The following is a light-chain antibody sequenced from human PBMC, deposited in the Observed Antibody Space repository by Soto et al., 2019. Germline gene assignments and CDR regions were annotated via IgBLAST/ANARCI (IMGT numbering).Light chain of an antibody. V-gene: IGKV3-11*01. J-gene: IGKJ1*01. CDR3: QQYTSSTWT. Sequence: EIVFTQSPATLSLSPGERATLSCSASQSVSNRYLAWYQQKPGQAPRLVIYDESNRETGILARFSGSGAGTARTLTISSLEPEDVAVDYCQQYTSSTWTFGQGTKVDIK. CDR2: DES. CDR1: QSVSNRY.